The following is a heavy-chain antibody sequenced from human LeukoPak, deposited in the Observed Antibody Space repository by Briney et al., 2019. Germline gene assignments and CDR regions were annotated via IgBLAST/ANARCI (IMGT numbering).Heavy chain of an antibody. V-gene: IGHV3-48*01. D-gene: IGHD5-18*01. Sequence: GGSLRLSCAASGFTFSSYSMNWVRQAPGKGREGVSYISSSSSTIYYADSVKGRFTISRDNSKNTLYLQMNSLRAEDTAVYYCAKARGYTYSYDAFDIWGQGTMVTVSS. J-gene: IGHJ3*02. CDR2: ISSSSSTI. CDR1: GFTFSSYS. CDR3: AKARGYTYSYDAFDI.